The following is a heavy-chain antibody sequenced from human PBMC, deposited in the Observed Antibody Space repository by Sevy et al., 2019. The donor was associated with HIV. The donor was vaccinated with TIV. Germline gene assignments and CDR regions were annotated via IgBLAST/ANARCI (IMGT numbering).Heavy chain of an antibody. CDR2: IYYSGST. J-gene: IGHJ6*02. Sequence: SETLSLTCTVSGGSISSSSYYWGWIRQPPGKGLEWIGSIYYSGSTYYNPYLKSRVTISVDTSKNQFSLRLSSVTAADTAVYYCARRAQLGGGYYYYGMDVWGQGTTVTVSS. CDR3: ARRAQLGGGYYYYGMDV. CDR1: GGSISSSSYY. V-gene: IGHV4-39*01. D-gene: IGHD6-6*01.